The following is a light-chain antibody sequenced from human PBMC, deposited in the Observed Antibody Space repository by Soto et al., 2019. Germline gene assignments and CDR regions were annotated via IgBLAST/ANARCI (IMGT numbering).Light chain of an antibody. CDR3: QQRHMWPIT. CDR2: DAY. CDR1: QSVSSSY. J-gene: IGKJ5*01. Sequence: EIVFTLSPGTLSLSTEERATLSCRASQSVSSSYLAWYQQKPGQAPRLLIYDAYNRATGIPPRFSGSGSGTDFTLTISSLEPEDSAVYYCQQRHMWPITFGQGTRLEIK. V-gene: IGKV3D-20*02.